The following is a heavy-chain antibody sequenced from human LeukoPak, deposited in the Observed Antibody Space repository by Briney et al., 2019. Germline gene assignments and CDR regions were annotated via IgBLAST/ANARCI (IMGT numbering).Heavy chain of an antibody. Sequence: GGSLRLSCAASGFTFSSYWMSWVRQAPGKGREWVANIKQDGSEKYYVDSVKGRFTISRDNAKNSLYLQMNSLRAEDTAVYYCAKSLLWFGDEPGYFDYWGQGTLVTVSS. V-gene: IGHV3-7*01. CDR1: GFTFSSYW. CDR3: AKSLLWFGDEPGYFDY. D-gene: IGHD3-10*01. J-gene: IGHJ4*02. CDR2: IKQDGSEK.